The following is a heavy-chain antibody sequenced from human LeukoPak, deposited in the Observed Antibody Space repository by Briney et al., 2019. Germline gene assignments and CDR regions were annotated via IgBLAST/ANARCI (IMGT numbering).Heavy chain of an antibody. D-gene: IGHD6-13*01. CDR1: GGSISSYY. CDR3: ARLRRIAAAGNNWFDP. Sequence: SETLSLTCTVSGGSISSYYWSWIQQPPGKGLEWIGYIYYSGSTNYNPSLKSRVTISVDTSKNQFSLKLSSVTAADTAVYYCARLRRIAAAGNNWFDPWGQGTLVTVSS. V-gene: IGHV4-59*08. J-gene: IGHJ5*02. CDR2: IYYSGST.